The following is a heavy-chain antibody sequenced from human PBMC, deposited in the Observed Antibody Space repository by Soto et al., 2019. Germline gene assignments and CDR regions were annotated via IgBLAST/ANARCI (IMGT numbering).Heavy chain of an antibody. D-gene: IGHD2-21*02. CDR2: VYHTGDT. J-gene: IGHJ5*02. Sequence: QVQLQESGPRLVKPSGSLSLTCGVSGGTVASSHWWSWVRQSPGGGLEWIGNVYHTGDTNFNPSLQSRVTISVDKSNNQFSLRLNSLRAADTAVYFCAREIVTAGGNNYFDPWGPGTLVTVSS. CDR1: GGTVASSHW. CDR3: AREIVTAGGNNYFDP. V-gene: IGHV4-4*02.